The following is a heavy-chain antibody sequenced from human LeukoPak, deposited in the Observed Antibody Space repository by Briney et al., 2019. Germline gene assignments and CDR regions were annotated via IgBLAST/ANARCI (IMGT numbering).Heavy chain of an antibody. CDR3: AREVVPALGIGFDP. CDR2: IYYSGST. D-gene: IGHD2-2*01. CDR1: GGSISSGDYY. Sequence: SQTLSLTCTVSGGSISSGDYYWSWIRQPPGKGLEWIGYIYYSGSTYYNPSLKSRVTISVDTSKNQFSLKLSSVTAADTAVYYCAREVVPALGIGFDPWGQGTLVTVSS. V-gene: IGHV4-30-4*08. J-gene: IGHJ5*02.